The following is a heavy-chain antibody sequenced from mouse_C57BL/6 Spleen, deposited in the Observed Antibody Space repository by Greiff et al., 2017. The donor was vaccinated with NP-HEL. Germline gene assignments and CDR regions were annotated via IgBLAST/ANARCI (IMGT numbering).Heavy chain of an antibody. CDR1: GYTFTSYT. CDR2: INPSSGYT. Sequence: QVQLKQSGAELARPGASVKMSCKASGYTFTSYTMHWVKQRPGQGLEWIGYINPSSGYTKYNQKFKDKATLTADKSSSTAYMQLSSLTSEDSAVYYCARSRVYYDQAWFAYWGQGTLVTVSA. V-gene: IGHV1-4*01. CDR3: ARSRVYYDQAWFAY. J-gene: IGHJ3*01. D-gene: IGHD2-4*01.